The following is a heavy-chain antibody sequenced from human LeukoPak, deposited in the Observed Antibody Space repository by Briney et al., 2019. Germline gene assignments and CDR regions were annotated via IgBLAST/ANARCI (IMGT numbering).Heavy chain of an antibody. CDR2: ISYDGSNK. CDR3: ARVDYENYDDY. V-gene: IGHV3-30-3*01. J-gene: IGHJ4*02. CDR1: GFTFSSYA. D-gene: IGHD3-22*01. Sequence: GGSLRLSCAASGFTFSSYAMHWVRQAPGKGLEWVAVISYDGSNKYYADSVKGRFTISRDNSKNTLYLQMNSLRAEDTAVYYCARVDYENYDDYWGQGTLVTVSS.